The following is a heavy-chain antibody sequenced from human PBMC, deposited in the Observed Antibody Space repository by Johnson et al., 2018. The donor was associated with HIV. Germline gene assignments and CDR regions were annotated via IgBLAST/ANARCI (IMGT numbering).Heavy chain of an antibody. V-gene: IGHV3-NL1*01. D-gene: IGHD3-22*01. CDR2: INWNGGST. CDR3: ARVHLLPDDCFNL. Sequence: QVQLVESGGGVVQPGRSLRLSCTASGFTFSSYGMHWVRQAPGKGLEWVSGINWNGGSTYYADSVKGRFTISRDNSKNTLYLQMNSLRAEDTAVYYCARVHLLPDDCFNLWGQGTMVTLSS. CDR1: GFTFSSYG. J-gene: IGHJ3*01.